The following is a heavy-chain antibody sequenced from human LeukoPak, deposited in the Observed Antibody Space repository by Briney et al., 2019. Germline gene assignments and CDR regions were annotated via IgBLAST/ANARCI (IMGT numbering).Heavy chain of an antibody. CDR1: GYTFTGYY. V-gene: IGHV1-2*06. CDR2: INPNSGGT. J-gene: IGHJ4*02. Sequence: ASVKVSCKASGYTFTGYYVHWVRQAPGQGLEWMGRINPNSGGTNYAQNFQGRVTMTRDTSISTAYMELSRLRSDDTAVYYCARYCSSTSRQIDYWGQGTLVTVSS. CDR3: ARYCSSTSRQIDY. D-gene: IGHD2-2*01.